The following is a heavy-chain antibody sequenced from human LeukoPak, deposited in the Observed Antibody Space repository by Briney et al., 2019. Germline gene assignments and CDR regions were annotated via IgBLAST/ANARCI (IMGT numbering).Heavy chain of an antibody. CDR3: ARDSTYYYDSGSSGPHYFDY. V-gene: IGHV3-30*01. Sequence: GGSLRLSCAASGFTFSRNAMHWVRQAPGKGLEWVAVTSYDGDITYYADSVKGRFTISRDNPKNTLYLQLNSLRAEDTAVYYCARDSTYYYDSGSSGPHYFDYWGQEPWSPSPQ. CDR2: TSYDGDIT. J-gene: IGHJ4*01. D-gene: IGHD3-10*01. CDR1: GFTFSRNA.